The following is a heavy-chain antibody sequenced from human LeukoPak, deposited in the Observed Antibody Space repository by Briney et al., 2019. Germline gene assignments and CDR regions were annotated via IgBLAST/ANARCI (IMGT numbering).Heavy chain of an antibody. V-gene: IGHV3-48*03. Sequence: PGGSLRLSCAASGFTFSSYEMNWVRQAPGKGLEWVSYISSSGSTIYYADSVKGRFTISRDNAKNSLYLQMNSLRAEDTAGYYCARKGLLRLSFDYWGQGTLVTVSS. CDR2: ISSSGSTI. CDR3: ARKGLLRLSFDY. J-gene: IGHJ4*02. D-gene: IGHD2-15*01. CDR1: GFTFSSYE.